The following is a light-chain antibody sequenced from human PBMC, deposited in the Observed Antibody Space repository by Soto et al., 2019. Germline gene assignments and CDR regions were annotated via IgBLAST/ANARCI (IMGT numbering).Light chain of an antibody. CDR2: NNI. CDR3: QSYDTMLSSPGV. Sequence: QPVLTQPPSVSGAPGQRVTISCTGSSSNIGAGYDVHWYQQLPGTAPKLLIYNNINRPSGVPDRFSGSKSGTSASLAITGLQVEDEADYYCQSYDTMLSSPGVFGGGTKLTVL. J-gene: IGLJ2*01. V-gene: IGLV1-40*01. CDR1: SSNIGAGYD.